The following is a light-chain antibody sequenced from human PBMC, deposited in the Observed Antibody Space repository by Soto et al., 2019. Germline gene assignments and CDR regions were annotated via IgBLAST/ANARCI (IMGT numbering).Light chain of an antibody. V-gene: IGLV3-1*01. J-gene: IGLJ2*01. CDR3: QAWDSSTENVV. CDR1: KLGDKY. CDR2: QDS. Sequence: SYELTQPPSVSVSPGQTASITCSGDKLGDKYACWYQQKPGQSPVLVIYQDSKRPSGIPERFSGYNSGNTATLTISGTQAMDEADYYCQAWDSSTENVVFGGGTKLTVL.